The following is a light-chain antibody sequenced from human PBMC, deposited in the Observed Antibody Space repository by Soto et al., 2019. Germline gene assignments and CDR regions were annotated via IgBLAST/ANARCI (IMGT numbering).Light chain of an antibody. V-gene: IGKV1-33*01. CDR1: QDISNN. J-gene: IGKJ2*01. Sequence: DIQMTQSPSSLSASVGDRVTITCQASQDISNNLHWYQVKPGKAPKLLIYDASNLETGVPSRFSGSGSGTDFTFTINSLEPEDVATYYCQQLNSHPRTFGQGTKLEIK. CDR2: DAS. CDR3: QQLNSHPRT.